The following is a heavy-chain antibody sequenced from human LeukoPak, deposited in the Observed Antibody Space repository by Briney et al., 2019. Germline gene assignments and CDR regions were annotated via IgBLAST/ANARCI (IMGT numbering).Heavy chain of an antibody. D-gene: IGHD3-10*01. CDR1: GFASNTYA. Sequence: PGGSLRLSCEASGFASNTYAMHWVRQAPGKGLEWVTLIWHDGSHKFYIDSVRGRFTISRDNSKNTVYLQMNGLRAEDTAVYYCAREIFGLGSYPDYWGQGTLVAVSS. CDR2: IWHDGSHK. V-gene: IGHV3-33*01. CDR3: AREIFGLGSYPDY. J-gene: IGHJ4*02.